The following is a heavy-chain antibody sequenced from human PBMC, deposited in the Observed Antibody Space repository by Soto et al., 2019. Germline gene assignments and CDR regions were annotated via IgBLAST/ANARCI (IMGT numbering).Heavy chain of an antibody. CDR2: ISGGGDKR. CDR1: GFNFNNYA. V-gene: IGHV3-23*01. CDR3: AKEEEGSNIIVVAD. D-gene: IGHD3-22*01. Sequence: EVQLLESGGGLVQPGGSLRLSCAASGFNFNNYAMSWVRQAPGKGLEWVSAISGGGDKRYYADSVKGRFTISRDNSENTLFLQMNSLGAEDTAVYLCAKEEEGSNIIVVADWGQGTLVTVSS. J-gene: IGHJ4*02.